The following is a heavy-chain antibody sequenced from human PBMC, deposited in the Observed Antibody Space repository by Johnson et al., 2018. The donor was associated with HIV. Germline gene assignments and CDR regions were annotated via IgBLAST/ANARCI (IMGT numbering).Heavy chain of an antibody. J-gene: IGHJ3*02. CDR1: GFTFSNAW. V-gene: IGHV3-15*01. CDR2: IKSKTDGGTT. Sequence: MLLVESGGGLVKPGGSLRLSCAASGFTFSNAWMSWVRQAPGKGLEWVGRIKSKTDGGTTDYAAPVKGRFTISRDDSKNTLYLQMNSLKTEDTAVYYCTTDLGHYYDSSGYYYGAFEIWGQGTMVTVSS. D-gene: IGHD3-22*01. CDR3: TTDLGHYYDSSGYYYGAFEI.